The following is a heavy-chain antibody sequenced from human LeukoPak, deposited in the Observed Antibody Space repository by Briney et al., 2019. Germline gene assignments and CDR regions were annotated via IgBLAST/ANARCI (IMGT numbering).Heavy chain of an antibody. V-gene: IGHV4-39*07. D-gene: IGHD6-13*01. J-gene: IGHJ4*02. CDR1: GGSISSSSYY. Sequence: SETLSLTCTVSGGSISSSSYYWGWFRQPPGKGLEWIGEIYHSGSTNYNPSLKSRVTISVDKSKNQFSLKLSSVTAADTAVYYCAARESYSSSPFDYWGQGTLVTVSS. CDR2: IYHSGST. CDR3: AARESYSSSPFDY.